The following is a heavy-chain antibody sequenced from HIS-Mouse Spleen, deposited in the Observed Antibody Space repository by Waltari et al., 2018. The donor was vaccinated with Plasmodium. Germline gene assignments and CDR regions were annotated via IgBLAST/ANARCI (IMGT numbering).Heavy chain of an antibody. D-gene: IGHD3-9*01. CDR2: IYWNDDK. CDR1: GFSLSTSGVG. V-gene: IGHV2-5*01. Sequence: QITLKESGPTLVKPTQTLTLTCTFSGFSLSTSGVGVGWIRQPPGKALEWLALIYWNDDKRYSPSLKSRLTITKDTSKNQVVLTMTNMDPVDTVTYHCAHTQYYNILTDYYLGEYFHHWGQGTLVTVSS. CDR3: AHTQYYNILTDYYLGEYFHH. J-gene: IGHJ1*01.